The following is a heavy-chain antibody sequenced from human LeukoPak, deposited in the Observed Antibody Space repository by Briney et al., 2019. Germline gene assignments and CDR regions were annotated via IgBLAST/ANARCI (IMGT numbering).Heavy chain of an antibody. Sequence: ASVKVSCKASGGTFSSYGISWVRQAPGQGLEWMGWINPNSGGTNYAQKFQGRVTMTRDTSISTAYMELSRLRSDDTAVFYCAREEVIAAAGPTLDYWGQGALVTVSS. V-gene: IGHV1-2*02. J-gene: IGHJ4*02. CDR1: GGTFSSYG. CDR2: INPNSGGT. D-gene: IGHD6-13*01. CDR3: AREEVIAAAGPTLDY.